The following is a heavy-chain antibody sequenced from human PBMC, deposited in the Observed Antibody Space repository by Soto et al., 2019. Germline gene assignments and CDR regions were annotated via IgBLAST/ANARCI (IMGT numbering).Heavy chain of an antibody. CDR3: ARGGYYYDSSGYYRYYFDY. Sequence: SETLSLTCAVYGGSFSGYYWSWIRQPPGKGLEWIGEINHSGSTNYNPSLKSRVTISVDTSKNQFSLKLSSVTAADTAVYYCARGGYYYDSSGYYRYYFDYWGQGTLVTVS. CDR1: GGSFSGYY. CDR2: INHSGST. D-gene: IGHD3-22*01. J-gene: IGHJ4*02. V-gene: IGHV4-34*01.